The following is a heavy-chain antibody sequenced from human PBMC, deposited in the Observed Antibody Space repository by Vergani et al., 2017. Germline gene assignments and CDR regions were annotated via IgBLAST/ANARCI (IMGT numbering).Heavy chain of an antibody. Sequence: QVQLVESGGGLVKPGGSLRLSCAASGLTFSDYYMSWIRQAPGTGLEWVSYISSSCSTIYYADSVKGRFTISRDNAKNSLYLQMKSLRAEDTAVYYCARVPTYCSSTSCYRVRGAFDIWGQGTMVTVSS. D-gene: IGHD2-2*01. CDR3: ARVPTYCSSTSCYRVRGAFDI. V-gene: IGHV3-11*01. CDR2: ISSSCSTI. CDR1: GLTFSDYY. J-gene: IGHJ3*02.